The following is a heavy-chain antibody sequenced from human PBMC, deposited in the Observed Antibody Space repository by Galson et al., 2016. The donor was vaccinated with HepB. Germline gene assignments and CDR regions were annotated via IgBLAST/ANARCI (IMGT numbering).Heavy chain of an antibody. J-gene: IGHJ4*02. Sequence: SETLSLTCTVSGGSISSYYWTWIRQPPGKGLEWIGYIYDSGRTNYNPSLKSRVTISVDTSKNQFSLKLSSVTAADTAVYYCARGPNYYDSSGYYPIPLFWGQGTLVTVSS. D-gene: IGHD3-22*01. CDR3: ARGPNYYDSSGYYPIPLF. V-gene: IGHV4-59*01. CDR2: IYDSGRT. CDR1: GGSISSYY.